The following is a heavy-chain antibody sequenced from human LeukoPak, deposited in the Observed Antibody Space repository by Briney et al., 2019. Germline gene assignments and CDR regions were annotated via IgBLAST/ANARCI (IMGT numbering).Heavy chain of an antibody. Sequence: SVKVSCKASGGTFSSYAISWVRQAPGQGLEWMGRIIPIFGTANYAQESQGRVTITTDESTSTAYMELSSLRSEDTAVYYCARSGQYYDFWSGRFGYMDVWGKGTMVTVSS. V-gene: IGHV1-69*05. J-gene: IGHJ6*03. CDR2: IIPIFGTA. CDR3: ARSGQYYDFWSGRFGYMDV. D-gene: IGHD3-3*01. CDR1: GGTFSSYA.